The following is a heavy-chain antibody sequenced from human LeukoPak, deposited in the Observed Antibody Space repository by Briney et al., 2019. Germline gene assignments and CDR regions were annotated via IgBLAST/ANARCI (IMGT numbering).Heavy chain of an antibody. CDR1: GFTFSSYG. V-gene: IGHV3-33*01. CDR2: IWYDGSNK. J-gene: IGHJ4*02. Sequence: GGSLRLSCAASGFTFSSYGMHWVRQAPGKGLEWVAVIWYDGSNKYYADSVKGRFTISRDNSKNTLYLQMNSLRAEDTAVYYCARELGYYDSSGSLVYWGQGTLVTVSS. CDR3: ARELGYYDSSGSLVY. D-gene: IGHD3-22*01.